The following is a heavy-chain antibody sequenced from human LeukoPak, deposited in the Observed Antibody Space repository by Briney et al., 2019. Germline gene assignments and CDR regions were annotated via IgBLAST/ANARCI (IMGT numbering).Heavy chain of an antibody. Sequence: SETLSLTCAVSGYSINNGYYWGWIRQPPGKGLEWIATVYQSGSTWNNPSLKSRVTTSVDTSKNQFSLKLSSVTAADTAVYSCARLGYNYLHSLFDNWGQGILVTVSS. D-gene: IGHD5-12*01. CDR3: ARLGYNYLHSLFDN. V-gene: IGHV4-38-2*01. CDR2: VYQSGST. J-gene: IGHJ4*02. CDR1: GYSINNGYY.